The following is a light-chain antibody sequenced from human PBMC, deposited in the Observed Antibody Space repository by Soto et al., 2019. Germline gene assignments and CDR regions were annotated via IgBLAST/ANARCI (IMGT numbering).Light chain of an antibody. J-gene: IGKJ1*01. CDR1: QNIDRS. CDR2: TAS. V-gene: IGKV1-5*03. CDR3: QHYDAYSRT. Sequence: EIQMTQSPSTLSTSLGDRVTITCRASQNIDRSLAWYQQKPGKAPKLLIYTASNLQDGVPSRFSASGSGTDFTLTISGLQPDDFATYYCQHYDAYSRTFGQGTRVDVK.